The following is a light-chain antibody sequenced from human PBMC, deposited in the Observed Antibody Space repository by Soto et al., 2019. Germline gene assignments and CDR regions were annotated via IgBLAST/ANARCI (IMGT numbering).Light chain of an antibody. Sequence: DIPLTQSPSSLCASVGDRATITCRASQTISNYLNSYQMKPGKAPKLLIYGASSLQNGVPPRFSGRGSGTDFALTIRNLEPEDFASYFCQQSYTSPTFGPGTKVDL. CDR3: QQSYTSPT. J-gene: IGKJ3*01. CDR2: GAS. V-gene: IGKV1-39*01. CDR1: QTISNY.